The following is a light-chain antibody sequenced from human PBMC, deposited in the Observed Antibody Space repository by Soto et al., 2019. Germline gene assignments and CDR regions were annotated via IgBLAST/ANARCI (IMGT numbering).Light chain of an antibody. CDR1: QSVSTRQ. CDR3: QQYLSSPIT. J-gene: IGKJ5*01. CDR2: GAS. Sequence: EIVLTQSPGTLSLSPGERATLSCRARQSVSTRQLAWHQKKPGQAPRLLIYGASTMATGIPDRVSGSESGTDFTVTMRSLEPEDFAVYYCQQYLSSPITFGQGTRLSIK. V-gene: IGKV3-20*01.